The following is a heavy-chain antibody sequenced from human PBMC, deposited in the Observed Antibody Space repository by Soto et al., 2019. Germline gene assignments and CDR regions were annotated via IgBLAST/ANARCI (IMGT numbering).Heavy chain of an antibody. CDR1: VGSISSGPYS. D-gene: IGHD2-2*01. J-gene: IGHJ6*02. CDR2: FHYSGRT. CDR3: ARLAGYCSGTSCYGYYGMDV. V-gene: IGHV4-39*01. Sequence: SETLSLTCSVSVGSISSGPYSWGWIRQPPGKGLEWIGTFHYSGRTYYSPSLESRVTISVDTSKNQFSLKVSSVTAADTAVFYCARLAGYCSGTSCYGYYGMDVWGQGTTVTVSS.